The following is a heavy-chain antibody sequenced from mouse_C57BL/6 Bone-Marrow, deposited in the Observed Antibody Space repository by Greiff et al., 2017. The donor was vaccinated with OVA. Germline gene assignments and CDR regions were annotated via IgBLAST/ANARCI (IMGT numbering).Heavy chain of an antibody. D-gene: IGHD1-1*01. CDR1: GFSINSDCY. Sequence: EVQGVESGPSLVRPSQTLSLTCTVTGFSINSDCYWIWIRQFPGNKLEYIGYTFYSGITYYNPSLESRTYITRDTSKNQFSLKLSSVTTEDTATYYCARDFDTTVVAPFDYWGQGTTLTVSS. J-gene: IGHJ2*01. CDR3: ARDFDTTVVAPFDY. V-gene: IGHV3-3*01. CDR2: TFYSGIT.